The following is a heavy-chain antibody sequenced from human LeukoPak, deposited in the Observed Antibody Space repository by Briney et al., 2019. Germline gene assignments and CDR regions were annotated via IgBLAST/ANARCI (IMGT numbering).Heavy chain of an antibody. Sequence: GGSLRLSCVASGFTFSTYARHWLRQAPGKGLEWVAVMSYDGSNKYYVDSVKGRFTISRDNSNNTLYLQMNSLRAEDTAVYYCATIGRGCSSSTGACWFDSWGQGTLVTVSS. J-gene: IGHJ5*01. CDR3: ATIGRGCSSSTGACWFDS. CDR2: MSYDGSNK. V-gene: IGHV3-30*04. CDR1: GFTFSTYA. D-gene: IGHD6-13*01.